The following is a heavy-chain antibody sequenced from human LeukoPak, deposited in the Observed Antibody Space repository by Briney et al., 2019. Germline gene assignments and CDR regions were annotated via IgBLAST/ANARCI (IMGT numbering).Heavy chain of an antibody. V-gene: IGHV3-7*01. Sequence: GGPLRLSCEGSGFTFSNYWMGWVRQAPGKGLQWVANIKTDGSEKYYVDSVKGRFTISRNNAKNSLYLQMNSLRAEDTAVYYCATYSSLNRREFQFWGQGTLLTVSS. CDR3: ATYSSLNRREFQF. CDR2: IKTDGSEK. CDR1: GFTFSNYW. J-gene: IGHJ1*01. D-gene: IGHD3-22*01.